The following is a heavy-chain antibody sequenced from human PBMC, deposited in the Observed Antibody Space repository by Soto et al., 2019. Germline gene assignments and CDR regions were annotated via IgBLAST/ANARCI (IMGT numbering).Heavy chain of an antibody. Sequence: SETLSLTCTISGDSISISSYYWAWIRQPPGKGLEWIGSMYYSGSTNNNPSLKSRVTMSVDTSKNRFSLNLSSLTAADTAIYYCARANWYSEYWGQGTLVTVSS. V-gene: IGHV4-39*07. CDR2: MYYSGST. J-gene: IGHJ4*02. D-gene: IGHD7-27*01. CDR1: GDSISISSYY. CDR3: ARANWYSEY.